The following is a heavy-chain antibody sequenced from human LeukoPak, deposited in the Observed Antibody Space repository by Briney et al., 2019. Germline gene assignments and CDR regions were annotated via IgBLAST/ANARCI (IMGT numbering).Heavy chain of an antibody. CDR1: EYTFTGYY. Sequence: ASVKVSCKASEYTFTGYYIHWVRQAPGQGLEWMGRINPNSGGTSYAQKFQGRVTMTRDTSISTAYMELSRLRSDDTAVYYCAIWHYDSSGYFGNYWGQGTLVTVSS. CDR3: AIWHYDSSGYFGNY. J-gene: IGHJ4*02. V-gene: IGHV1-2*06. CDR2: INPNSGGT. D-gene: IGHD3-22*01.